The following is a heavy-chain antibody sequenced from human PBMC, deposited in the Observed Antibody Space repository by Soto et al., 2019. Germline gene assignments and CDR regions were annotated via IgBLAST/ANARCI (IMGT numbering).Heavy chain of an antibody. D-gene: IGHD3-10*01. CDR3: GGANDLRGYYYYGMDV. J-gene: IGHJ6*02. V-gene: IGHV1-69*01. CDR2: IIPIFGTA. Sequence: QVQLVQSGAEVKKPGSSVKFSCKASGGTFSSYAISWVRQAPGQGLEWMGGIIPIFGTANYEQKFQGRVTITADESTSTADMELSSLRSEDTAVYYCGGANDLRGYYYYGMDVWGQGTTVTVSS. CDR1: GGTFSSYA.